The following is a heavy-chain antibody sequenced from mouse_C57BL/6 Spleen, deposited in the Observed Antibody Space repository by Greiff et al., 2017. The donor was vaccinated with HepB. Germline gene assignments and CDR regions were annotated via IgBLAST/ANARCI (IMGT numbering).Heavy chain of an antibody. CDR1: GYASSSYW. D-gene: IGHD1-1*01. Sequence: QVQLQQSGAELVKPGASVKISCKASGYASSSYWMNWVKQRPGKGLEWIGQIYPGDGDTNYNGKFKGKATLTADKSSSTAYMQLSSLTSEDSAVYFCARITTGLAMDYWGQGTSVTVSS. CDR2: IYPGDGDT. J-gene: IGHJ4*01. V-gene: IGHV1-80*01. CDR3: ARITTGLAMDY.